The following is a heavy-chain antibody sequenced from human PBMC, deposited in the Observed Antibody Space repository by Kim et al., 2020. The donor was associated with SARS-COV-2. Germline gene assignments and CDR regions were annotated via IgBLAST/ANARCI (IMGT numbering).Heavy chain of an antibody. Sequence: ASVKVSCKASGYTFTSYGISWVRQAPGQGLEWMGWISAYNGNTNYAQKLQGRVTMTTDTSTSTAYMELRSLRSDDTAVYYCARDPGVEFGSSWDYYYYGMDVWGQGTTVTVSS. D-gene: IGHD6-13*01. CDR1: GYTFTSYG. V-gene: IGHV1-18*01. J-gene: IGHJ6*02. CDR3: ARDPGVEFGSSWDYYYYGMDV. CDR2: ISAYNGNT.